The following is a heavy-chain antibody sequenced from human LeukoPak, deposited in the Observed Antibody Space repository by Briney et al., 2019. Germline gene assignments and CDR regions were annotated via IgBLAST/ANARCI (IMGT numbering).Heavy chain of an antibody. CDR1: GGSFSGYY. J-gene: IGHJ4*02. Sequence: ETLSLTCAVYGGSFSGYYWSWIRQPPGKGLEWVANIKQDGSEKYYVDSVKGRFTISRDNAKNSLYLQMNSLRAEDTAVYYCARIGYCSSTSCYTHLFDYWGQGTLVTVSS. D-gene: IGHD2-2*02. CDR3: ARIGYCSSTSCYTHLFDY. CDR2: IKQDGSEK. V-gene: IGHV3-7*01.